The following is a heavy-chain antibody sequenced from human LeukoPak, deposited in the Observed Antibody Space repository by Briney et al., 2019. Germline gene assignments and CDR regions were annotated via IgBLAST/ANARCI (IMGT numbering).Heavy chain of an antibody. CDR3: ISRRDCTSTSCYVASDFDY. V-gene: IGHV3-73*01. Sequence: PGGSLRLSCAVSGFTFSGSAMHWVRQASGKGLEWVGRIRSNANNYATAYAASVKGRFTISRDDSKNTAYLQMNSLKIEDTAVYYCISRRDCTSTSCYVASDFDYWGQGTLVTVSS. J-gene: IGHJ4*02. CDR1: GFTFSGSA. CDR2: IRSNANNYAT. D-gene: IGHD2-2*01.